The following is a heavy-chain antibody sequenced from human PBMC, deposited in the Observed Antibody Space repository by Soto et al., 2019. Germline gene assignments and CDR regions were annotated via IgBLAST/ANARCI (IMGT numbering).Heavy chain of an antibody. Sequence: ASVKVSCKVSGYTLTELSMHWVRQAPGKGLEWMGGFDPEDGETIYAQKFQGRVTMTEDTSTDTAYMELSSLRAEDTAVYYCAKSDSTQLGEGYGMDVWGQGTTDTVSS. CDR3: AKSDSTQLGEGYGMDV. CDR2: FDPEDGET. J-gene: IGHJ6*02. D-gene: IGHD3-10*01. CDR1: GYTLTELS. V-gene: IGHV1-24*01.